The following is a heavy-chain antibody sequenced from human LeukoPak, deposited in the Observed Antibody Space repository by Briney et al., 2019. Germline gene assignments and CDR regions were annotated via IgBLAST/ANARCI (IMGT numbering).Heavy chain of an antibody. D-gene: IGHD2-2*01. CDR1: GGSISSYY. CDR3: ARDRGYCSSTSCSPFDY. Sequence: SETLSLTSTVSGGSISSYYWSWIRQPAGKGLEWIGRIYTSGSTNYNPSLKSRVTMSVDTSKNQFSLKLSSVTAADTAVYYCARDRGYCSSTSCSPFDYWGQGTLVTVPS. J-gene: IGHJ4*02. CDR2: IYTSGST. V-gene: IGHV4-4*07.